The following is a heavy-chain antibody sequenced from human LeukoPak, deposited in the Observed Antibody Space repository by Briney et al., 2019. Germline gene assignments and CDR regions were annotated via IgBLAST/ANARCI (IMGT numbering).Heavy chain of an antibody. D-gene: IGHD3-10*01. CDR1: GYTFTGYY. V-gene: IGHV1-2*02. Sequence: GASVKVSCKASGYTFTGYYIHWVRQAPGQGLEWMGWINPNSGGTNYAQKFQGRVTMTSDASINTADLELSSLRSDDTAVYYCARATGYPVYGSGSFYFDHWGQGTLVTVSS. CDR2: INPNSGGT. J-gene: IGHJ4*02. CDR3: ARATGYPVYGSGSFYFDH.